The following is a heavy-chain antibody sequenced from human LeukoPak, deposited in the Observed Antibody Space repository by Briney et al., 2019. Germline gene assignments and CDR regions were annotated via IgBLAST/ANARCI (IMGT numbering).Heavy chain of an antibody. D-gene: IGHD6-6*01. Sequence: SETLSLTCTVSGGSISSGGYYWSWIRQHPGKGLEWIGYIYYSGGTYYNPSLKSRVTISVDTSKNQFSLKLSSVTAADTAVYYCAGYSSSSIGHAFDIWGQGTMVTVSS. V-gene: IGHV4-31*03. CDR3: AGYSSSSIGHAFDI. CDR1: GGSISSGGYY. J-gene: IGHJ3*02. CDR2: IYYSGGT.